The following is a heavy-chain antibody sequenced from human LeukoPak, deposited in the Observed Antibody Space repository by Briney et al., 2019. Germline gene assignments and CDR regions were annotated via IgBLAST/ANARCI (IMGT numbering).Heavy chain of an antibody. CDR1: GFTFGSYW. CDR3: ARDGYSSSWYSDY. D-gene: IGHD6-13*01. V-gene: IGHV3-7*01. Sequence: GGSLRLSCAASGFTFGSYWMSWVRQAPGKGLEWVANIKQDGSEKYYVGSVKGRFTISRDNAKNSLYLQMNSLRAEDTAVYYCARDGYSSSWYSDYWGQGTLVTVSS. J-gene: IGHJ4*02. CDR2: IKQDGSEK.